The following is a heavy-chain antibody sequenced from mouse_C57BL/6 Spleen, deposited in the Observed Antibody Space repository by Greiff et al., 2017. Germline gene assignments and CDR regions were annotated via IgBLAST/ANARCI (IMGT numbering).Heavy chain of an antibody. Sequence: QVQLQQPGAELVKPGASVKMSCKASGYTFTSYWITWVKQRPGQGLEWIGDIYPGSGSTNYNEKFKSKATLTVDTSSSTAYMQLSSLTSEDSAVYYCARRGRGDAMDYWSQGTSVTVSS. D-gene: IGHD1-1*01. J-gene: IGHJ4*01. CDR2: IYPGSGST. V-gene: IGHV1-55*01. CDR1: GYTFTSYW. CDR3: ARRGRGDAMDY.